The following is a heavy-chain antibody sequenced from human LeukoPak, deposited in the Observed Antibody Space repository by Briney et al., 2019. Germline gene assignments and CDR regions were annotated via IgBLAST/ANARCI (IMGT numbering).Heavy chain of an antibody. CDR3: AKDRIYGGNAGGFDY. CDR2: LSGSGTKT. D-gene: IGHD4-23*01. CDR1: GFTFSNYA. J-gene: IGHJ4*02. V-gene: IGHV3-23*01. Sequence: GGSLRLSCAASGFTFSNYAMSWVRQATGKGLEWVSALSGSGTKTYYADSVKGRFSISRDNSKNTLYLQMNSLRAEDTAVYYCAKDRIYGGNAGGFDYWGQGTLFTVSS.